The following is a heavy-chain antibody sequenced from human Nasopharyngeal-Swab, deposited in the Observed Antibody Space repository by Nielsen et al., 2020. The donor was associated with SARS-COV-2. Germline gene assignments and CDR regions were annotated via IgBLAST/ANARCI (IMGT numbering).Heavy chain of an antibody. CDR3: ASLINWDAFDI. Sequence: SETLSLTCAVYGGSFSGYYWSWIRQPPGKGLEWIGEINHSGSTNYNPSLKSRVTISVDTSENQFSLKLSSVTAADTAVYYCASLINWDAFDIWGQGTMVTVSS. V-gene: IGHV4-34*01. CDR1: GGSFSGYY. CDR2: INHSGST. D-gene: IGHD1-1*01. J-gene: IGHJ3*02.